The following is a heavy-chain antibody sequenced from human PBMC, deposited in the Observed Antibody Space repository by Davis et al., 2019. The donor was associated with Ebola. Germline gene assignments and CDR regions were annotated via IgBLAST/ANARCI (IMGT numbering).Heavy chain of an antibody. CDR3: AKLSSRMGYSYYDSSGYYFY. Sequence: GGSLRLSCAASGFTFSSYAMSWVRQAPGKGLEWVSAISGSGGSTYYADSVKGRFTISRDNSKNTLYLQMNSLRAEDTAVYYCAKLSSRMGYSYYDSSGYYFYWGQGTLVTVSS. CDR1: GFTFSSYA. CDR2: ISGSGGST. V-gene: IGHV3-23*01. J-gene: IGHJ4*02. D-gene: IGHD3-22*01.